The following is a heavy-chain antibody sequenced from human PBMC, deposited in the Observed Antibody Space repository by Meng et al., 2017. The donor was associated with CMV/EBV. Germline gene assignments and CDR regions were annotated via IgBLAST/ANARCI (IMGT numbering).Heavy chain of an antibody. CDR1: GGSISSYC. CDR3: ARVLRWNGVIDY. V-gene: IGHV4-4*07. CDR2: IYTGGST. D-gene: IGHD4-23*01. J-gene: IGHJ4*02. Sequence: ASGPSLIQPPERLSLTCTVSGGSISSYCWGWIRQPAGKGREWIGRIYTGGSTNYHPSLKSRVTMSVDTSKNQFSLKLSSVTAADTAVYYCARVLRWNGVIDYWGQGTLVTVSS.